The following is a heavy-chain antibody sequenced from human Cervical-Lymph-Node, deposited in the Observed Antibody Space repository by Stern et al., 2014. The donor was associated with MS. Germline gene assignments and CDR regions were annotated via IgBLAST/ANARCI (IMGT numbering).Heavy chain of an antibody. V-gene: IGHV1-69*01. CDR3: ARDNDDHGMDV. J-gene: IGHJ6*02. CDR1: GDTFIKFG. Sequence: QVQLVQSGAGVKKPGSSVKVSCTASGDTFIKFGISWVRQAPGPGLEWMGGIIPLFGTTHYGQKFQGRLTINADESATTVYMELSSLRFEDTAVYYCARDNDDHGMDVWGQGTTVTVS. CDR2: IIPLFGTT. D-gene: IGHD1-1*01.